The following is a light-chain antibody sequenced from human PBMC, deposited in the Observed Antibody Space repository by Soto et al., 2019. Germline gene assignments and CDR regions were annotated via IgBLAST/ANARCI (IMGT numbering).Light chain of an antibody. Sequence: PGERATLSCRASQSVSGSYSAWYQQKPGQAPRLLIYGASTRATGIPARFSGSGSGTEFTLTISSLQSEDFAVYYCQQYNNWPPWTFGQGTKVDI. CDR1: QSVSGSY. CDR3: QQYNNWPPWT. V-gene: IGKV3-15*01. J-gene: IGKJ1*01. CDR2: GAS.